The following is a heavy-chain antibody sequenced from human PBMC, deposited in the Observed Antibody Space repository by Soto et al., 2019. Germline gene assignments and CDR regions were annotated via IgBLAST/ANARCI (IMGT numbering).Heavy chain of an antibody. CDR3: ATHGATTMARGAMKHYYYVMDV. V-gene: IGHV1-69*06. CDR2: IIPIFDTP. D-gene: IGHD3-10*01. CDR1: GGIFSSFT. Sequence: ASVKVSCKASGGIFSSFTISWVRQAPGQGLEWLGGIIPIFDTPTYAQNFQGRVTITADKSTNTVYMELSSLRSEDTAVYYCATHGATTMARGAMKHYYYVMDVWGQGTTVTSP. J-gene: IGHJ6*02.